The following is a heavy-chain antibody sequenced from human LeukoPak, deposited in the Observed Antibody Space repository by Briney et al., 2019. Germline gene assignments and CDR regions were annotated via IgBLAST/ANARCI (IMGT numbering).Heavy chain of an antibody. CDR2: IYSGGIT. CDR3: AKGQVGATSIFDY. CDR1: GFTVSSNY. D-gene: IGHD1-26*01. Sequence: PGGSLRLSCAASGFTVSSNYMSWVRQAPGKGLEWVSVIYSGGITYYADSVKGRFTISRDNSKNSLYLQMNSLRAEDTALYYCAKGQVGATSIFDYWGQGTLVTVSS. J-gene: IGHJ4*02. V-gene: IGHV3-53*05.